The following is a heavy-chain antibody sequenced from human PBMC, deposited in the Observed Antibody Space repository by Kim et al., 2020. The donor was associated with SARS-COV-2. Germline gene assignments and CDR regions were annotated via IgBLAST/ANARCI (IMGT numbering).Heavy chain of an antibody. CDR2: IKQDGSEK. Sequence: GGSLRLSCAASGFTFSSYWMSWVRQAPGKGLEWVATIKQDGSEKYYVDSVKGRFTISRDNAKNSLYLQMNSLRSEDTAVYYCARVPSSSWYFDYWGQGTLVTVSS. CDR1: GFTFSSYW. V-gene: IGHV3-7*01. D-gene: IGHD6-13*01. J-gene: IGHJ4*02. CDR3: ARVPSSSWYFDY.